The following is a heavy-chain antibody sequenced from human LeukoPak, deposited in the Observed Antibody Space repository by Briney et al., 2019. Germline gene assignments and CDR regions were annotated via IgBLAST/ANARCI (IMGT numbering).Heavy chain of an antibody. CDR3: ARLNSYSGY. D-gene: IGHD1-26*01. Sequence: SETLSLTCSVSGYSISSGYYWGWIRQPPGKGLEWIGSIYYSGSTNYNPSLKSRVTMSVDTSKNQFSLKLSSVTAADTAVYYCARLNSYSGYWGQGTLVTVSS. CDR1: GYSISSGYY. CDR2: IYYSGST. J-gene: IGHJ4*02. V-gene: IGHV4-38-2*02.